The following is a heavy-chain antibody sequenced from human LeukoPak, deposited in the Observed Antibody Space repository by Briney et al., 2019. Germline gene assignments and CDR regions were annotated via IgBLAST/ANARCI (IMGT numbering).Heavy chain of an antibody. CDR2: IYYSGST. CDR3: ARQKATYYDFWSGYSLDY. J-gene: IGHJ4*02. V-gene: IGHV4-39*07. D-gene: IGHD3-3*01. CDR1: GGSISSSSYY. Sequence: SETLSLTCTVSGGSISSSSYYWGWIRQPPGKGLEWIGSIYYSGSTYYNPSLKSRVTISVDTSKNQFSLKLSSVTAADTAVYYCARQKATYYDFWSGYSLDYWGQGTLVTVSS.